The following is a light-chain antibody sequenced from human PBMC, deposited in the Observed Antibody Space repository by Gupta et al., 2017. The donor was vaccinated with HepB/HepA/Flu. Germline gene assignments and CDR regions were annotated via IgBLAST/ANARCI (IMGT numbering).Light chain of an antibody. J-gene: IGLJ1*01. CDR2: NVS. Sequence: QSALTQPASVSGSPGQSITISCTGTNSDVGGYNYVSWYQQHPGKAPKLMIYNVSDRPSGVSNRFSGSKSGNTASLTNSGLQAEDEADYYCTSYTSSITYVFGTGTRLTVL. CDR1: NSDVGGYNY. CDR3: TSYTSSITYV. V-gene: IGLV2-14*03.